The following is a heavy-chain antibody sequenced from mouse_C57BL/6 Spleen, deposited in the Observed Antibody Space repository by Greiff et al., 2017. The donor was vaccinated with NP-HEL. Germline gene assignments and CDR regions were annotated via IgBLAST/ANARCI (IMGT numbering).Heavy chain of an antibody. CDR3: ARTDYGNPWFAY. D-gene: IGHD2-1*01. Sequence: QVQLQQSGAELVMPGASVKLSCKASGYTFTSYWMHWVKQRPGQGLEWIGEIDPSDSYTNYNQKFKGKSTLTVDKSSSTAYMQLSSLTSEDSAVYYCARTDYGNPWFAYWGQGTLVTVSA. CDR2: IDPSDSYT. V-gene: IGHV1-69*01. CDR1: GYTFTSYW. J-gene: IGHJ3*01.